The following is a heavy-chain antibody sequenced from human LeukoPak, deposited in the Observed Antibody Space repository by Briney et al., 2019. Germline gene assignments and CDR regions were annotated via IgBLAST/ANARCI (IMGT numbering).Heavy chain of an antibody. CDR1: GASMSSYF. Sequence: PSETLSLTCTVSGASMSSYFWSWIRQPPGKGLEWIGYIFYSGNTHYNPSLKSRVSISVDTSKTQVSLNLTSVTAADTAVYYCAREFPPTYYDILTPGPTEVGYWGQGTLVTVSS. V-gene: IGHV4-59*12. D-gene: IGHD3-9*01. J-gene: IGHJ4*02. CDR2: IFYSGNT. CDR3: AREFPPTYYDILTPGPTEVGY.